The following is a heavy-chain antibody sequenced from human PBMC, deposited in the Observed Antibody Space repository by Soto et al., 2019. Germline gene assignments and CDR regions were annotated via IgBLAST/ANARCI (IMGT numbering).Heavy chain of an antibody. Sequence: EVQLLESGGGLVQPGGSLKLSCGASEFTFSSYAMSWVRQAPGKGLEWVSGISGTGRVTNYADSVRGRFTISRDNSKNTLYLQMSSLRAEDTAIYYCAKDVHYDIVTGIEYFHHWGQGALVTVS. D-gene: IGHD3-9*01. CDR1: EFTFSSYA. J-gene: IGHJ1*01. V-gene: IGHV3-23*01. CDR2: ISGTGRVT. CDR3: AKDVHYDIVTGIEYFHH.